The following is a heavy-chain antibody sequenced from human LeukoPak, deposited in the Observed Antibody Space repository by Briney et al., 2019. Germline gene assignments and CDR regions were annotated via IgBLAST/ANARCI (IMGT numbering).Heavy chain of an antibody. CDR1: GDSVSSNCVT. V-gene: IGHV6-1*01. CDR2: TYYRSTWYN. J-gene: IGHJ5*02. Sequence: SQTLSLTCALSGDSVSSNCVTWNWIRQSPSRGLEWLGRTYYRSTWYNDYAVSVRGRITVNPDTSKNQFSLHLNSVTPEDTAVYYCARRLTQYDCFDPWGQGILVTVSS. D-gene: IGHD2-2*01. CDR3: ARRLTQYDCFDP.